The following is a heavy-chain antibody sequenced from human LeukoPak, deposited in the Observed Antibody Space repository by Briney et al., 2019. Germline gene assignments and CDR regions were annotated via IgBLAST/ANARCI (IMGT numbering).Heavy chain of an antibody. CDR2: IYHSGTT. CDR1: GGSISSGGYP. J-gene: IGHJ4*02. Sequence: SETLSLTCAVSGGSISSGGYPWSWTRQPPGKGLEWIGYIYHSGTTYYNPSLKSRVTISIDRSKNQFSLKLSSVTAADTAVYYCARVARWGYYFDYWGQGTLVTVPS. V-gene: IGHV4-30-2*01. CDR3: ARVARWGYYFDY. D-gene: IGHD1-26*01.